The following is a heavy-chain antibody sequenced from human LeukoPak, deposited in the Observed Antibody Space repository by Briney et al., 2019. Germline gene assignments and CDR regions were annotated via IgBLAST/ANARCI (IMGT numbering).Heavy chain of an antibody. CDR1: GFTFGDYG. J-gene: IGHJ4*02. D-gene: IGHD3-22*01. Sequence: GPLRLSCTGSGFTFGDYGMSWVRQAPGKGLEWVGFIRSKPYGGTTEYAASVKGRFTISRDDSESIAYLQMNSLKTEDTAVYYCTRGDYYDSGGYYFLFDYWGQGTLVAVSS. CDR2: IRSKPYGGTT. CDR3: TRGDYYDSGGYYFLFDY. V-gene: IGHV3-49*04.